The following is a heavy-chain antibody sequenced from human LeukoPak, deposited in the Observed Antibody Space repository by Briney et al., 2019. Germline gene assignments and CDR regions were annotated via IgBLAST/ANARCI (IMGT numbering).Heavy chain of an antibody. CDR2: IYPGDSDT. CDR1: GYSFTSYW. Sequence: GESLKISCKGSGYSFTSYWIGWVRPMPGKGLEWMGIIYPGDSDTRYSPSFQGQVTISADKSISTAYLQWSSLKASDTAMYYCARQNCSSTSCYGALDYWGQGTLVTVSS. D-gene: IGHD2-2*01. CDR3: ARQNCSSTSCYGALDY. J-gene: IGHJ4*02. V-gene: IGHV5-51*01.